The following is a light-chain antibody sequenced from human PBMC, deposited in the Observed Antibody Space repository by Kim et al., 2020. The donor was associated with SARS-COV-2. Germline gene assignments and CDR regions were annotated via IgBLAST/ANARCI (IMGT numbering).Light chain of an antibody. Sequence: ATLSLAPGERATLSCRASQSVSSYLAWYQQKPGQAPRLLIYDASNRATGIPARFSGSGSGTDFTLTISSLEPEDFAVYYCQQQGTFGQGTKVEIK. CDR2: DAS. CDR3: QQQGT. V-gene: IGKV3-11*01. J-gene: IGKJ1*01. CDR1: QSVSSY.